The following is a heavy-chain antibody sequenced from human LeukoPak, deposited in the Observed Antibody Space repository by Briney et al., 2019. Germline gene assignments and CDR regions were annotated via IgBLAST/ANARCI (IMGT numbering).Heavy chain of an antibody. V-gene: IGHV3-11*01. CDR2: ISSRGTTI. CDR1: GFTFSDYY. D-gene: IGHD1-26*01. J-gene: IGHJ4*02. CDR3: AKVGIVGATDY. Sequence: KTGGSLRLSCAGSGFTFSDYYMSWIRQAPGEGLEWISYISSRGTTIHYADSVKGRFTISRDNVKNSLYLQMNSLRAEDTAVYYCAKVGIVGATDYWGQGTLVTVSS.